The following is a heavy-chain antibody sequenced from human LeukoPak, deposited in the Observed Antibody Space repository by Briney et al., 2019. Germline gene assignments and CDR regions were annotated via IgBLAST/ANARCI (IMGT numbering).Heavy chain of an antibody. CDR1: GASVSSSSYS. CDR3: ANYFDISGFGS. J-gene: IGHJ5*02. CDR2: FYYSGNI. D-gene: IGHD3-22*01. Sequence: NPSETLSLTRTVSGASVSSSSYSWAWVRQPPGKGLDWIGTFYYSGNIYYNPSLKSRVTISVDTSKNQISLKMRSVTAADTAVYYCANYFDISGFGSWGQGILVTVS. V-gene: IGHV4-39*07.